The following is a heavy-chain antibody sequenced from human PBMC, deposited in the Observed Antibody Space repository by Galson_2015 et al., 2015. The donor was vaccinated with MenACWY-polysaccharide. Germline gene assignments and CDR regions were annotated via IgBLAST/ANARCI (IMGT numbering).Heavy chain of an antibody. V-gene: IGHV3-7*01. Sequence: SLRLSCAASGFTFSSYWMTWVRQAPGKGLEWVANIKKDGSEKYYVDSVKGRFTISRDNAKNSLYLQMHSLRAEDTAVYSCARGHYGMGVWGQGTTVTVSS. J-gene: IGHJ6*02. CDR2: IKKDGSEK. CDR1: GFTFSSYW. CDR3: ARGHYGMGV.